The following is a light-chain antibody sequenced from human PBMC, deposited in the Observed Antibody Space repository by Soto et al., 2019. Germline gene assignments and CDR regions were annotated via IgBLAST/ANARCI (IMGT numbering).Light chain of an antibody. CDR1: QSVLYSSNNKNY. CDR3: QQYYSVPPT. CDR2: WAS. V-gene: IGKV4-1*01. J-gene: IGKJ2*01. Sequence: DIVMTQSPDSLAVSLGARATINCKSSQSVLYSSNNKNYLAWYQQKPGQPPKLLIYWASTRESGVPDRFSGSGSGTGTDFPLTISSLQAEDVAVYFCQQYYSVPPTFCQGTKLEIK.